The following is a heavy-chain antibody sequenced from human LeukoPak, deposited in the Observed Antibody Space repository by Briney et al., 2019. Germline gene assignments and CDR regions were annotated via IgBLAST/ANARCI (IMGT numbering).Heavy chain of an antibody. CDR2: ISTSSTYI. D-gene: IGHD5-18*01. CDR3: AKGSRGYTYGHFDY. J-gene: IGHJ4*02. CDR1: GFTFSSYS. V-gene: IGHV3-21*04. Sequence: GGSLGLSCAASGFTFSSYSVNWVRQAPGKGLEWVSSISTSSTYIYYADSVKGRFTISRDTSKNTLYLQMNSLRAEDTAVYYCAKGSRGYTYGHFDYWGQGTLVTVSS.